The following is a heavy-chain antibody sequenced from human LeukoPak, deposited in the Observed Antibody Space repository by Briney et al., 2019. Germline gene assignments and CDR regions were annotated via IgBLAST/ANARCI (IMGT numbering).Heavy chain of an antibody. CDR2: INHSGSN. CDR3: ARLKGRAGACTLGVDY. Sequence: PSETLSLTCAVYGGSFSGYYWSWIRQPPGKGLEWIGEINHSGSNNYNPSLKSRVTISVDTYKNQFSLKLSSVTAADTAVYYCARLKGRAGACTLGVDYWGQGTLVTVSS. V-gene: IGHV4-34*01. D-gene: IGHD6-19*01. CDR1: GGSFSGYY. J-gene: IGHJ4*02.